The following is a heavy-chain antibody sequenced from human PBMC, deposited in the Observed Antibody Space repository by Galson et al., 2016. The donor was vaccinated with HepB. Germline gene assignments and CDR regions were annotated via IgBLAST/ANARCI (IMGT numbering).Heavy chain of an antibody. Sequence: PALVKPTQTLTLTCTFSGFSLNTGGMCVSWIRQPPGKALEWLALIDWDDDKYYSTSLKTRLTISKDTSKHQVVLTMTNMDPVDTATYYGALIRGRVGRYASFDRWGQGTMVTCAS. J-gene: IGHJ3*01. CDR2: IDWDDDK. CDR1: GFSLNTGGMC. D-gene: IGHD3-16*01. V-gene: IGHV2-70*01. CDR3: ALIRGRVGRYASFDR.